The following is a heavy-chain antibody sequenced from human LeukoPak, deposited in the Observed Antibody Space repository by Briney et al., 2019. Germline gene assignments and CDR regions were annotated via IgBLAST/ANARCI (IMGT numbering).Heavy chain of an antibody. CDR3: ARQGGIDY. D-gene: IGHD3-16*01. CDR2: IYYSGST. J-gene: IGHJ4*02. V-gene: IGHV4-59*08. CDR1: GGSISSYY. Sequence: SETLSLTCTVSGGSISSYYWSWIRQPPGKGLEWIGYIYYSGSTNYNPSLKSRVTISVDTSKNQFSLKLSSVTAADTAVYYCARQGGIDYWGQGTLVTVSS.